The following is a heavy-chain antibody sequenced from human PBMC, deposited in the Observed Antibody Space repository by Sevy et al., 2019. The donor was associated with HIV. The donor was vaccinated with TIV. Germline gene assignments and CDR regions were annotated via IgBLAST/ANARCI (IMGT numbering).Heavy chain of an antibody. V-gene: IGHV3-9*01. CDR1: GFTFNDYA. J-gene: IGHJ6*02. D-gene: IGHD5-12*01. CDR2: ISYNSGSI. CDR3: AKDGGNALWQSGHDTYYCYYYGMDG. Sequence: GGSLRLSCAASGFTFNDYAMHWVRQAPGKGLEWVSGISYNSGSIEYAASVRGRFTMSRYNAKNSQYMAMRRLTVDATAVDYCAKDGGNALWQSGHDTYYCYYYGMDGWGQGTTVTVSS.